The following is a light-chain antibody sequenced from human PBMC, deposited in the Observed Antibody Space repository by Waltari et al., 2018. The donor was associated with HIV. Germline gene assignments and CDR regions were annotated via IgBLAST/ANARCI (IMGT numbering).Light chain of an antibody. CDR1: NIGSKR. V-gene: IGLV3-21*02. CDR2: DGS. J-gene: IGLJ1*01. Sequence: SYVLTRPPSVSVAPGQTARITCGGNNIGSKRVHWYQQKAGQAPVLVVYDGSDRPSGIPERFSGSKSGNTATLTISRVEAGDEADYYCHVWDRSSDHHVFGTGTKVTVL. CDR3: HVWDRSSDHHV.